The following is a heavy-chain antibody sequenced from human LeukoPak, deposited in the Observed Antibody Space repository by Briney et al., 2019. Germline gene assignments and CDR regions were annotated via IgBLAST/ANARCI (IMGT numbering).Heavy chain of an antibody. V-gene: IGHV4-30-4*01. D-gene: IGHD3-9*01. CDR1: GGSISSGDYY. Sequence: PSETLSLTCTVSGGSISSGDYYWSWIRQPPGKGLEWIGYIYYSGSTYYNPSLKSRVTISVDTSKNQFSLKLSSVTAADTAVYYCARGGMSYYDILTGYEDWFDPWGQGTLVTVSS. CDR3: ARGGMSYYDILTGYEDWFDP. CDR2: IYYSGST. J-gene: IGHJ5*02.